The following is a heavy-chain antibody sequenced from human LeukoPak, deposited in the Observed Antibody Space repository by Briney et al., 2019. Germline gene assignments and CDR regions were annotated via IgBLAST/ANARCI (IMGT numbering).Heavy chain of an antibody. CDR1: GFTFSSYA. CDR2: ISGSGGST. V-gene: IGHV3-23*01. D-gene: IGHD3-22*01. Sequence: GGSLRLSCAASGFTFSSYAMSWVRQAPGKGLEWVSAISGSGGSTYYADSVKGRFTISRDNSKNTLYLQMNSLRAEDTAVYYCAKEYYYDSSGRNRFDPWGQGTLVTVSS. CDR3: AKEYYYDSSGRNRFDP. J-gene: IGHJ5*02.